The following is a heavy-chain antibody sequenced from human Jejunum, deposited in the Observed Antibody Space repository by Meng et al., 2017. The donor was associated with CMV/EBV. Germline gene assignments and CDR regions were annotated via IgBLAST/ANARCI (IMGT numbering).Heavy chain of an antibody. CDR3: AHQAVAGTRGWFDP. Sequence: QVQLVQSGAEAKKPWSSGKVSCKASGYTLTGYYMHWGRQAPGQGLEWMGRINPNSGGTNYAKKFQGRVTMTRDTSISTAYMELSRLRSDDTAVYYCAHQAVAGTRGWFDPWGQGTLVTVSS. J-gene: IGHJ5*02. V-gene: IGHV1-2*06. CDR2: INPNSGGT. D-gene: IGHD6-19*01. CDR1: GYTLTGYY.